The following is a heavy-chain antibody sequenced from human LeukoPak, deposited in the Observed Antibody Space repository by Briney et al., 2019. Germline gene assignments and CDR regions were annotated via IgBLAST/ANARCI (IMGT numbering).Heavy chain of an antibody. CDR1: GSSFTSYW. V-gene: IGHV5-51*01. CDR2: IYPGDSDT. CDR3: ARWYGPGRGDY. D-gene: IGHD3-10*01. J-gene: IGHJ4*02. Sequence: GAALQISCQGSGSSFTSYWIGWVRQLPGKGLEWMGIIYPGDSDTRYSPSFQGQVTISADKSISTAYLQWSSLKASDTAMYYCARWYGPGRGDYWGQGTLVTVSS.